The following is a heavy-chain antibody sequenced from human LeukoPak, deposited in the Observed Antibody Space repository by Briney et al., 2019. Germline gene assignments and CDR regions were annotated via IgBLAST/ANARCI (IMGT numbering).Heavy chain of an antibody. CDR2: ITGSGTNT. D-gene: IGHD3-9*01. V-gene: IGHV3-23*01. CDR3: VIWGDYDVLTGYYVPDY. Sequence: GRSLRLSCAASGFTFDDYAMHWVRQAPGKGLEWVSAITGSGTNTYYADSVKGRFTISRDNSKNTVFLQMNSLRHEDTAIYYCVIWGDYDVLTGYYVPDYWGQGTLVTVSS. J-gene: IGHJ4*02. CDR1: GFTFDDYA.